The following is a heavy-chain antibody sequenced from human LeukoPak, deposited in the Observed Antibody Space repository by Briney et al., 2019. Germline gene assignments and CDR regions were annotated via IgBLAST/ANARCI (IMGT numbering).Heavy chain of an antibody. Sequence: GRSRRLSCAASGLTFNTYAMHWVRQAPGKGLEWVAVISYDGSKKFYADSVKGRFTISRDKLNDMLYLQMSSLRDDDTGVYYCTRSGRGAFFKAYFDYWGQGTLVTVSS. J-gene: IGHJ4*02. CDR1: GLTFNTYA. CDR2: ISYDGSKK. V-gene: IGHV3-30*07. D-gene: IGHD2/OR15-2a*01. CDR3: TRSGRGAFFKAYFDY.